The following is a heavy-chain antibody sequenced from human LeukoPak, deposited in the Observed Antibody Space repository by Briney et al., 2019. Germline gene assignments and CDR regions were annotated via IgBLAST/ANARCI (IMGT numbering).Heavy chain of an antibody. J-gene: IGHJ6*02. CDR1: GYTFSRYD. CDR3: ASWGGSGTWGAYYYYAMDV. V-gene: IGHV1-8*01. D-gene: IGHD3-10*01. CDR2: MNPNSGNT. Sequence: ASVKVSCKASGYTFSRYDINWVRQATGQGLEWMGWMNPNSGNTGYAQKFQGRVTMTRNTSISTAYMELSGLRSEDTAVYYCASWGGSGTWGAYYYYAMDVWGQGTTVTVSS.